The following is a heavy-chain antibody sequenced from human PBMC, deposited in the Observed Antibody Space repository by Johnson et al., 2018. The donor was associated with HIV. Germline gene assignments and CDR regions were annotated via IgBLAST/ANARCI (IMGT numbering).Heavy chain of an antibody. J-gene: IGHJ3*02. CDR3: ASPTCGYSGVNAFDI. CDR1: GFSVSDSY. V-gene: IGHV3-11*04. D-gene: IGHD3-22*01. Sequence: QVQLVESGGGLVKPGGSLRLSCAASGFSVSDSYMSWVRQAPGKGLEWISYISSSGTTIYYADSVKGRFTISRDNAKNSLYLQMNSLRAEDSAVYYCASPTCGYSGVNAFDIWGHGTMVTVSS. CDR2: ISSSGTTI.